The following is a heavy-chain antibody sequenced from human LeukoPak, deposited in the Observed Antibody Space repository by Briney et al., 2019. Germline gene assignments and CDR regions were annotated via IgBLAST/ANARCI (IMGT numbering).Heavy chain of an antibody. V-gene: IGHV1-8*01. CDR1: GYTFTSYD. CDR2: MNPNSGNT. J-gene: IGHJ4*02. Sequence: GASVKVSCKASGYTFTSYDINWVRQATGQGLEWMGWMNPNSGNTGYAQKFQGRVTMTRNTSISTAYMELSSLRSEDTAVYYRARGSAKLQSPAMVRGVIGFWGQGTLVTVSS. D-gene: IGHD3-10*01. CDR3: ARGSAKLQSPAMVRGVIGF.